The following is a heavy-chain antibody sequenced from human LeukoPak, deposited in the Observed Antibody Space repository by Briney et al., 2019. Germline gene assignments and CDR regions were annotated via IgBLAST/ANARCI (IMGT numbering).Heavy chain of an antibody. J-gene: IGHJ5*02. D-gene: IGHD1-26*01. Sequence: PGGSLRLSCSASGFTFSSYSMNWVRQAPGKGLEWVSSIGSSSSSINYADSLKGRFTISRDNAKNSLYLQMNSLRAEDTAVYYCASAPLGSTRPWGQGTLVTVSS. CDR1: GFTFSSYS. CDR2: IGSSSSSI. V-gene: IGHV3-21*01. CDR3: ASAPLGSTRP.